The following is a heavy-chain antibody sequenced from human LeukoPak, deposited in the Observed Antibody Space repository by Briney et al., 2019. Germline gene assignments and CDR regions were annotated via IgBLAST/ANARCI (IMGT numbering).Heavy chain of an antibody. V-gene: IGHV4-59*11. CDR1: GGSISSHD. Sequence: SETLSLTCTVSGGSISSHDWSWIRQPPGKGLEWIGYVFYSGSTKYNPSLKSRATISIDTSKSQFSLKLSSLTAADTAVYYCARLLDAFDIWGQGTVVTVSS. CDR2: VFYSGST. CDR3: ARLLDAFDI. J-gene: IGHJ3*02.